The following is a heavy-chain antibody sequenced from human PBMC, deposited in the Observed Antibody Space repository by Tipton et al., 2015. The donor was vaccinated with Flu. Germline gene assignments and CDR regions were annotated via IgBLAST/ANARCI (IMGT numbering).Heavy chain of an antibody. J-gene: IGHJ4*02. CDR1: GFTFSSYA. V-gene: IGHV3-23*01. Sequence: SLRLSCAASGFTFSSYAMSWVRQAPGKGLEWVSAISGSGGSTYYADSVKGRFSISRDHAKNTVFLQMNSLSAEDTAIYYCAKVIPEKVAGLDHWGQGALVIVSS. D-gene: IGHD6-19*01. CDR3: AKVIPEKVAGLDH. CDR2: ISGSGGST.